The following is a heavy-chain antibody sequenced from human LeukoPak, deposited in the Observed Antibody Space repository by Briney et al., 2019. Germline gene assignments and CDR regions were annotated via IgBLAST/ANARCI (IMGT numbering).Heavy chain of an antibody. D-gene: IGHD2-2*01. CDR2: IRYDGSNK. J-gene: IGHJ4*02. CDR1: GFTFSSYG. Sequence: GGSLRLSCAGSGFTFSSYGMPWVRQAPGKGLEWVAFIRYDGSNKYYADSVKGRFTISRDNSKNTLYLQMNSLRAEDTAVYYCAKEYCSSTSCYVSDWGQGTLVTVSS. V-gene: IGHV3-30*02. CDR3: AKEYCSSTSCYVSD.